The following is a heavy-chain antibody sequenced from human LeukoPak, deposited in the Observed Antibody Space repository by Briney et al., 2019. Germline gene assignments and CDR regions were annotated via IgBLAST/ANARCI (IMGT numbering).Heavy chain of an antibody. CDR3: AKDIAQGYTFGSIEQDY. CDR1: GLTFSRYA. Sequence: GGSLRLSCAVSGLTFSRYAMSWVRQAPGKGLEWVSAISESGSGTYYADSVKGRFTISRDNSKDTLSLQMNSLRAEGTAVYYCAKDIAQGYTFGSIEQDYWGQGTLVTVSS. CDR2: ISESGSGT. J-gene: IGHJ4*02. D-gene: IGHD5-18*01. V-gene: IGHV3-23*01.